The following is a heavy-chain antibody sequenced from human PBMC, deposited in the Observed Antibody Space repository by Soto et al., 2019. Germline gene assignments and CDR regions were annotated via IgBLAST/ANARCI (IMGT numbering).Heavy chain of an antibody. D-gene: IGHD3-9*01. V-gene: IGHV3-30-3*01. CDR2: ISYDGSNK. J-gene: IGHJ4*02. Sequence: QVQLVESGGGVVQPGRSLRLSCAASGFTFSSYAMHWVRQAPGKGLEWVAVISYDGSNKYYADSVKGRFTISRDNSKNTLYLQMNSLRAEDTAVYYCAKGIRYSCFDYWGQGTLVTVSS. CDR1: GFTFSSYA. CDR3: AKGIRYSCFDY.